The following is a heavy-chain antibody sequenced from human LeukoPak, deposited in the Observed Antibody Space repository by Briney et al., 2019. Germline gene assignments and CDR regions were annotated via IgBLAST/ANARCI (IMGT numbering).Heavy chain of an antibody. CDR2: ISGSGGST. V-gene: IGHV3-23*01. CDR3: AKDTRAVVPNGGMDV. Sequence: GGSLRLSCAASGFTFSSYAVSWVRQAPGKGLEWVSAISGSGGSTYYADSVKGRFTISRDNSKNTLYLQMNSLRAEDTAVYYCAKDTRAVVPNGGMDVWGQGTTVTVSS. D-gene: IGHD4-23*01. CDR1: GFTFSSYA. J-gene: IGHJ6*02.